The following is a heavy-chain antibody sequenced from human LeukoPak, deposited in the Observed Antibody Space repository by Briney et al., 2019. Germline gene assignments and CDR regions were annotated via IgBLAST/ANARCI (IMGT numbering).Heavy chain of an antibody. CDR1: GGSISSYY. CDR3: ARHYPVPYFDY. J-gene: IGHJ4*02. D-gene: IGHD1-26*01. V-gene: IGHV4-4*09. CDR2: IYTSGST. Sequence: SETLSLTCTVSGGSISSYYWSWIRQPPGKGLEWIGYIYTSGSTNYNPSLKRRVTISVDTSKNQVSLKLSSVTAADTAVYYCARHYPVPYFDYWGQGTLVTVSS.